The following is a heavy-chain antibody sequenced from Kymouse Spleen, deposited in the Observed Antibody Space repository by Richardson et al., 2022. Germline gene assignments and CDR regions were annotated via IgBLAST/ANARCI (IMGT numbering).Heavy chain of an antibody. J-gene: IGHJ6*02. Sequence: QVQLQQWGAGLLKPSETLSLTCAVYGGSFSGYYWSWIRQPPGKGLEWIGEINHSGSTNYNPSLKSRVTISVDTSKNQFSLKLSSVTAADTAVYYCARITGTLYYGMDVWGQGTTVTVSS. CDR1: GGSFSGYY. CDR3: ARITGTLYYGMDV. D-gene: IGHD1-20*01,IGHD1-7*01. CDR2: INHSGST. V-gene: IGHV4-34*01.